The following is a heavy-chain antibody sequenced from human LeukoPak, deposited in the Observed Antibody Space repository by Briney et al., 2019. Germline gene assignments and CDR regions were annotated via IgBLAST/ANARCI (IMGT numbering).Heavy chain of an antibody. CDR3: ARNRPTAGGNLDI. V-gene: IGHV4-4*02. CDR2: IYHSGIT. Sequence: PSETLSLTCAVSGGSITNSNWWSWVRQAPGKGLEWIGEIYHSGITNYNPSLISRVTMSVDKSKNHFSLKLTSVTAADTTVYYCARNRPTAGGNLDIWGQGTMVTVS. D-gene: IGHD6-13*01. CDR1: GGSITNSNW. J-gene: IGHJ3*02.